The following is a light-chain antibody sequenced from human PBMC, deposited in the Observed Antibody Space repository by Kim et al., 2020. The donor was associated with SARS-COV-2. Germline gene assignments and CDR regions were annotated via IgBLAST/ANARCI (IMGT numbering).Light chain of an antibody. CDR2: GKN. CDR1: SLRSYY. J-gene: IGLJ2*01. CDR3: NSRDNNDNVL. Sequence: VALGQTVRITCQGDSLRSYYTTWYQQKPGQAPIVVVYGKNNRPSGIPDRFSGSSSGNTASLNITGTQAGDEADYYCNSRDNNDNVLFGGGTQLTVL. V-gene: IGLV3-19*01.